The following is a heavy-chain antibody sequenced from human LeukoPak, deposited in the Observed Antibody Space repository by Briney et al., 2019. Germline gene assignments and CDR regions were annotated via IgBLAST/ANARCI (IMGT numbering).Heavy chain of an antibody. Sequence: GASVKVSCKASGYTFASYDINWVRQATGQGLEWMGWMNPNSGNTGYAQKFQGRVTMTRNTSISTAYMELSSLRSEDTAVYYCARSQAGYSSSWYGGDAFDIWGQGTMVTVSS. CDR1: GYTFASYD. CDR2: MNPNSGNT. J-gene: IGHJ3*02. CDR3: ARSQAGYSSSWYGGDAFDI. V-gene: IGHV1-8*01. D-gene: IGHD6-13*01.